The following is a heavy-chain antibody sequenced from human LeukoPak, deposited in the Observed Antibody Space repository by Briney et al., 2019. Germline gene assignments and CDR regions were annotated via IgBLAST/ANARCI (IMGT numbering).Heavy chain of an antibody. CDR2: NKRKTDGGTT. Sequence: GGSLRLSCAASGCTFSNAWMSWVRQAPGKGLEWVGRNKRKTDGGTTDYAAPVKGRFTISRDDSKNTLFLQMNSLKTEDTAVYYCTYKTTLRWGQGTLVTVSS. CDR3: TYKTTLR. J-gene: IGHJ4*02. CDR1: GCTFSNAW. D-gene: IGHD4-11*01. V-gene: IGHV3-15*01.